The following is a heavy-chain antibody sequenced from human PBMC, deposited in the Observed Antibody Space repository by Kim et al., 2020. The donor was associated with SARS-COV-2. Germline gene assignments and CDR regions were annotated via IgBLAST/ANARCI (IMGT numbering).Heavy chain of an antibody. CDR2: INPNSGGT. D-gene: IGHD2-2*01. CDR3: ARDLLRDIVVVHRSNWFDP. CDR1: GYTFTGYY. Sequence: ASVKVSCKASGYTFTGYYMHWVRQAPGQGLEWMGWINPNSGGTNYAQKFQGRVTMTRDTSISTAYMELSRLRSDDTAVYYCARDLLRDIVVVHRSNWFDPWGQGTLVTVSS. J-gene: IGHJ5*02. V-gene: IGHV1-2*02.